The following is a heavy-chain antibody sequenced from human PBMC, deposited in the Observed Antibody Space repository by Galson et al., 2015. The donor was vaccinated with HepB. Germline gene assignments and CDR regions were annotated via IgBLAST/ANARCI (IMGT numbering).Heavy chain of an antibody. Sequence: SVKVSCKASGYTFTSYAMNWVRQAPGQGLEWMGWINTNTGNPTYAQGFTGRFVFSLDTSVSTAYLQISSLKAEDTAVYYCARDGNYYSYYDYIWGSYRPYFDYWGQGTLVTVSS. V-gene: IGHV7-4-1*02. D-gene: IGHD3-16*02. CDR2: INTNTGNP. CDR1: GYTFTSYA. CDR3: ARDGNYYSYYDYIWGSYRPYFDY. J-gene: IGHJ4*02.